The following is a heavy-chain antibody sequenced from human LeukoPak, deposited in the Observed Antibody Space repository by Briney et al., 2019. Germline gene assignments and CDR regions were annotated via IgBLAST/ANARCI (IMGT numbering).Heavy chain of an antibody. CDR2: ISSSGSTI. Sequence: PGGSLRLSCAASGFTFSSYEMNWVRQAPGKGLEWVSYISSSGSTIYYADSVKGRFTISRDNAKNSLYLQMNSLRAEDTAVYYCARPLYSYGNYYFDYWGQGTLVTVSS. D-gene: IGHD5-18*01. CDR1: GFTFSSYE. J-gene: IGHJ4*02. V-gene: IGHV3-48*03. CDR3: ARPLYSYGNYYFDY.